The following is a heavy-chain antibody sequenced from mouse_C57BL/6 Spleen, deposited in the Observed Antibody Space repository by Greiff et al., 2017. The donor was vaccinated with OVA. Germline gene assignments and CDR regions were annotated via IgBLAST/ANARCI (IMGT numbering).Heavy chain of an antibody. CDR1: GYTFTDYY. D-gene: IGHD4-1*01. Sequence: EVQGVESGGGLVQPGGSLSLSCAASGYTFTDYYMSWVRQPPGQALEWLGFIRNKANGYTTEYSASVKGRFTISRDNSQSILYLQMNALRAEDSATYYCARSGNWDYFDYWGQGTTLTVSS. CDR2: IRNKANGYTT. V-gene: IGHV7-3*01. J-gene: IGHJ2*01. CDR3: ARSGNWDYFDY.